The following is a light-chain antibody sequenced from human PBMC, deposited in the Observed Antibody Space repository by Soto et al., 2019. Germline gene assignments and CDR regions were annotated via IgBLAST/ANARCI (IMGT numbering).Light chain of an antibody. J-gene: IGLJ2*01. V-gene: IGLV3-1*01. CDR1: KLGNNY. CDR2: QDT. Sequence: SYELTQPPSVSVSPGQAASITCSGDKLGNNYVSWYQQKPGQSPVLVIYQDTRRPSGIPERFSGSNSGNTATLTISGTQAIDEADYYCQAWDRASASVVFAGGTK. CDR3: QAWDRASASVV.